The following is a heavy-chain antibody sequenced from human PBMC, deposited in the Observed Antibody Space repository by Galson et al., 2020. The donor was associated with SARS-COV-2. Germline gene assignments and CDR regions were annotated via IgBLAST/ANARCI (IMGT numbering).Heavy chain of an antibody. CDR2: TYTGGST. CDR3: ARAAAAGPFDY. V-gene: IGHV3-66*01. Sequence: GGSLRLSCAASGLSVSNNYMNWVRQTPGKGLEWVSFTYTGGSTSYADSVKGRFTISRDNSKNTVYLQMDSLRAEDTAVYYCARAAAAGPFDYWGLGTLVTVSS. CDR1: GLSVSNNY. D-gene: IGHD6-13*01. J-gene: IGHJ4*02.